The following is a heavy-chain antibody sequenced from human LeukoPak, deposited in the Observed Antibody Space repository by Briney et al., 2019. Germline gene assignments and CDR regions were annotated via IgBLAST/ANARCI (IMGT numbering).Heavy chain of an antibody. CDR2: IYSGGST. CDR1: GFTVSSNY. V-gene: IGHV3-53*01. J-gene: IGHJ3*02. CDR3: AKDRFCSTSCFDAFDI. Sequence: GSLRLSCAASGFTVSSNYMSWVRQAPGKGLEWVSVIYSGGSTYYADSVKGRFTISRDNSKNTLYLQMNSLRAEDTAVYYCAKDRFCSTSCFDAFDIWAKGQWSPSLQ. D-gene: IGHD2-2*01.